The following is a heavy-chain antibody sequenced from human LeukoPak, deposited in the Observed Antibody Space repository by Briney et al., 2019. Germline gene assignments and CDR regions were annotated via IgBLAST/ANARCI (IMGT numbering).Heavy chain of an antibody. D-gene: IGHD6-19*01. CDR3: ARGQWQIDY. CDR2: IDTSGST. V-gene: IGHV4-4*07. J-gene: IGHJ4*02. Sequence: SETLSLTCTVSGVSISHYYWTWIRQPAGGGLEWIGRIDTSGSTNYNPSLKSRVTMSSDTSNNQFSLNLMPVDATDTAVYYCARGQWQIDYWGQGILVTVSP. CDR1: GVSISHYY.